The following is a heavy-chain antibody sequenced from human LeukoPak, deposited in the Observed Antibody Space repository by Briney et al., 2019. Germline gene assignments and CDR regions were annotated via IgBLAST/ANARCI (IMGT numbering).Heavy chain of an antibody. Sequence: ASVKVSCKASGGTFSSYAISWVRQAPGQGLEWMGGIIPIFGTANYAQKFQGRVTITTDESTSTAYMELSSLRSEDTAVYYCARDVGYSYGCDYWGQGTLVTVSS. V-gene: IGHV1-69*05. D-gene: IGHD5-18*01. CDR2: IIPIFGTA. CDR3: ARDVGYSYGCDY. J-gene: IGHJ4*02. CDR1: GGTFSSYA.